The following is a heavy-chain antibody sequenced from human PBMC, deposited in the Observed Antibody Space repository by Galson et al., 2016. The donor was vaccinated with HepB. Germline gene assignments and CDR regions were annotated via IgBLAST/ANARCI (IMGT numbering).Heavy chain of an antibody. J-gene: IGHJ6*02. D-gene: IGHD6-19*01. CDR3: ARAHWLPGGYFAMDV. Sequence: CAISGDSVSSNSATWNWIRQSPSRGLEWLGRTYYRSKWYNEYALSMKSRIIINADTSQKQFSLQLNSVTPEDTAMYYCARAHWLPGGYFAMDVWGQGTPVTVSS. V-gene: IGHV6-1*01. CDR2: TYYRSKWYN. CDR1: GDSVSSNSAT.